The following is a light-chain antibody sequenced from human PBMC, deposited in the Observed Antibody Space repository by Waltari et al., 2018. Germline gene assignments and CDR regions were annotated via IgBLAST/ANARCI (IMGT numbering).Light chain of an antibody. Sequence: QSALTQPASVSGSPGQSITISCTGSSSDVGGYDYVSWYQRHPGKVPKLIIYEVSKRPAGVSNRSSGSKAGDTASLTISGLQAEDEAHYYCSSYTRTSTLDYVFGTGTKVTVL. V-gene: IGLV2-14*01. CDR3: SSYTRTSTLDYV. CDR1: SSDVGGYDY. J-gene: IGLJ1*01. CDR2: EVS.